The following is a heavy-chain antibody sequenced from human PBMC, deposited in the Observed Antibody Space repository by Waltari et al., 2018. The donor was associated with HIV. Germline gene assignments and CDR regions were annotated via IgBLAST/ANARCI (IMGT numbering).Heavy chain of an antibody. CDR1: GGSVSSSYYY. CDR2: VDYSGTT. CDR3: ARRRSISSSGFVGY. V-gene: IGHV4-39*01. J-gene: IGHJ4*02. Sequence: QLQLRESGPGLVKPSETLSLICTVSGGSVSSSYYYWGWIRQSPGEGLEWIGSVDYSGTTDYNSSLKSRVSISVDTSDNQFSLQLRSVTAADTAVYYCARRRSISSSGFVGYWGQGTLVTVSS. D-gene: IGHD6-6*01.